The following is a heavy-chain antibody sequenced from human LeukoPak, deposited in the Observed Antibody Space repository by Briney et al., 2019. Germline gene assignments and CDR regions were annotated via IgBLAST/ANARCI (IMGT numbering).Heavy chain of an antibody. CDR1: GGSFSGYY. CDR3: ARHPADYGGNIWFDP. Sequence: SETLSLTCAVYGGSFSGYYWSWIRQPPGKGLEWIGEINHSGSTNYNPSLKSRVTISADTSKNQFSLKLSSVTAADTAVYYCARHPADYGGNIWFDPWGQGTLVTVSS. V-gene: IGHV4-34*01. CDR2: INHSGST. D-gene: IGHD4-23*01. J-gene: IGHJ5*02.